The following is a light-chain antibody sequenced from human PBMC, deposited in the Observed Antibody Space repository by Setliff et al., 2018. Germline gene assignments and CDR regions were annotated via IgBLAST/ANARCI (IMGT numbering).Light chain of an antibody. CDR2: DVN. CDR1: SSDVGGYNS. CDR3: SSYTSSINSVV. J-gene: IGLJ2*01. V-gene: IGLV2-14*01. Sequence: QSALTQPASVSESPGQSVTISCTGTSSDVGGYNSVSWYQQHPDKAPKLMIYDVNNRPSGVSNRFSGSKSGNTASLTISGLQPEDEAEYYCSSYTSSINSVVFGGGTQLTVL.